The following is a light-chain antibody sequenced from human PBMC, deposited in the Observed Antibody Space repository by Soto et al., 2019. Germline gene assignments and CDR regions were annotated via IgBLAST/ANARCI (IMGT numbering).Light chain of an antibody. Sequence: DIQMTQSPSTLSASVGDRVTITCRASQSLSSWLAWYQQKPGKAPKLLIYDASSLESGVPSRFSGSGSGTEFTLTISSLQPDDLATYYCQQYNRYWTFGQGTKVEIK. J-gene: IGKJ1*01. V-gene: IGKV1-5*01. CDR1: QSLSSW. CDR2: DAS. CDR3: QQYNRYWT.